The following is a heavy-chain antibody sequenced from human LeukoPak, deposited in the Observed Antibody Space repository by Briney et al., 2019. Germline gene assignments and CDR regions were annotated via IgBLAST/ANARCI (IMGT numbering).Heavy chain of an antibody. D-gene: IGHD3-22*01. J-gene: IGHJ4*02. V-gene: IGHV3-66*01. CDR1: GITFSSYV. CDR2: IYSGGST. CDR3: ARAGGYYYDNSVTY. Sequence: PGGSLRLSCAASGITFSSYVMSWVRQAPGKGLEWVSLIYSGGSTYYADSVKGRFTISRDNSKNTLYLQMNSLRAEDTAVYYCARAGGYYYDNSVTYWGQGTLVTVSS.